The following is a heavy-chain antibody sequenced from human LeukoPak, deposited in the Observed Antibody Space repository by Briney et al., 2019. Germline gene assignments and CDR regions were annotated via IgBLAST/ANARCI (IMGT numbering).Heavy chain of an antibody. CDR1: GFTFSSYA. Sequence: GGSLRLSCAASGFTFSSYAMSWVRQAPGKGLEWVSAISGSGGSTYYADSVEGRFTISRDNSKNTLYLQMNSLRAEDTAVYYCAKDITFTMLPGYFDYWGQGTLVTVSS. CDR2: ISGSGGST. CDR3: AKDITFTMLPGYFDY. V-gene: IGHV3-23*01. D-gene: IGHD3-10*01. J-gene: IGHJ4*02.